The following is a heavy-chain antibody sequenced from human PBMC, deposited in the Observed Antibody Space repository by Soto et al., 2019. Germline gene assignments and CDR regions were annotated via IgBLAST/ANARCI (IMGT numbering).Heavy chain of an antibody. V-gene: IGHV4-31*03. CDR2: IYYSGST. Sequence: SETLSLTCTVSGGSVSSGGYYWSWIRQHPGKGLEWIGYIYYSGSTYYNPSLKSRVTISVDTSKNQFSLKLSSVTAADTAVYYCARTSGLVGWFGPWGQGTLVTVS. CDR3: ARTSGLVGWFGP. CDR1: GGSVSSGGYY. D-gene: IGHD3-10*01. J-gene: IGHJ5*02.